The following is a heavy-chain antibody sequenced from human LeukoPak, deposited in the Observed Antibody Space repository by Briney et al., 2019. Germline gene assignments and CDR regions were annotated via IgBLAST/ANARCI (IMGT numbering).Heavy chain of an antibody. Sequence: PGGSLRLSCVASGFTFSSYSMNWVRQAPGKGLEWVSAFSGSGGSTYYADSVKGRFTISRDNSKNTLYLQMNSLRAEDTAVYYCAKSGLHRFDYWGQGTLVTVSS. CDR2: FSGSGGST. D-gene: IGHD2-15*01. CDR1: GFTFSSYS. J-gene: IGHJ4*02. V-gene: IGHV3-23*01. CDR3: AKSGLHRFDY.